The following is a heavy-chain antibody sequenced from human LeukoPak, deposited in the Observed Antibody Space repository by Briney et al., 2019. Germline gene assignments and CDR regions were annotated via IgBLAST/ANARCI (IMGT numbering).Heavy chain of an antibody. CDR3: ARDARDGYGGNPFDY. J-gene: IGHJ4*02. CDR1: GFTVSSNY. D-gene: IGHD4-23*01. Sequence: GGSLRLSCAASGFTVSSNYMSWVRQAPGKGLEWVSVIYSGGSTSYADSVKGRFTISRDNSENTLYLQMNSLRAEDTAVYYCARDARDGYGGNPFDYWGQGTLVTVSS. V-gene: IGHV3-53*01. CDR2: IYSGGST.